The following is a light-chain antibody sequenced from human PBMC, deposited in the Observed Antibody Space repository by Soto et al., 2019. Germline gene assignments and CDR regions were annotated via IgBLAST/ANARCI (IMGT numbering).Light chain of an antibody. CDR3: SSYTTSGTPVV. V-gene: IGLV2-14*01. CDR2: EVT. J-gene: IGLJ2*01. CDR1: SSDVGGYNF. Sequence: QSVLTQPASVSGSPGQSITISCTGTSSDVGGYNFVSWYQQHPGKAPKLMIFEVTTRPSGVSTRFSGSKSGNTASLTISGLQAEDEADYYCSSYTTSGTPVVFDGGTKLTVL.